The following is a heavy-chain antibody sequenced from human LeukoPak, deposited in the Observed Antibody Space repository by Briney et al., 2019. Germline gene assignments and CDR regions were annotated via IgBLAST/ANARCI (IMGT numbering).Heavy chain of an antibody. Sequence: ASVKVSCKASGYTFTGYYMHWVRQAPGRGLEWMGWINPNSGGTNYAQKFQGRVTMTRDTSISTAYMELSRLRSDDTAVYYCASLESPRRGSSWYGGRYYYYYMDVWGKGTTVTVSS. CDR1: GYTFTGYY. CDR3: ASLESPRRGSSWYGGRYYYYYMDV. V-gene: IGHV1-2*02. J-gene: IGHJ6*03. CDR2: INPNSGGT. D-gene: IGHD6-13*01.